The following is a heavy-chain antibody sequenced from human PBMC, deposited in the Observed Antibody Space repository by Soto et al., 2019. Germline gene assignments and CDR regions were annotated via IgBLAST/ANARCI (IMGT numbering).Heavy chain of an antibody. CDR1: GGSISSSSYY. CDR2: IYYSGST. J-gene: IGHJ6*02. D-gene: IGHD6-13*01. V-gene: IGHV4-39*01. Sequence: SETLSLTCTVSGGSISSSSYYWGCIRQPPGKGLEWIGSIYYSGSTYYNPSLKSRVTISVDTSKNQFSLKLSSVTAADTAVYYCARLRYSSRGGMDVWGQGTTVTVSS. CDR3: ARLRYSSRGGMDV.